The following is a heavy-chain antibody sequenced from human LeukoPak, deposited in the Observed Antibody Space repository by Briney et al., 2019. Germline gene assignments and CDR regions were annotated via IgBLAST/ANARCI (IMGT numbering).Heavy chain of an antibody. V-gene: IGHV3-7*01. J-gene: IGHJ6*03. CDR3: ARDNGVVHGVYYMDV. D-gene: IGHD3-3*01. CDR1: RFTLSNYW. CDR2: MKQDGSEK. Sequence: PGGSLRLSCAASRFTLSNYWMTWVRQAPGKGLEWVADMKQDGSEKLYVNPVRGRFTISRDNAKMSLFLQMNSLRAEDTAVYYCARDNGVVHGVYYMDVWGKGTTVTVS.